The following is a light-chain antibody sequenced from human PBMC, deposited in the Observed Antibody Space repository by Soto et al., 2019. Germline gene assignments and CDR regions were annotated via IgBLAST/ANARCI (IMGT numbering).Light chain of an antibody. CDR1: QSVDSH. CDR3: QQGYN. CDR2: DAS. J-gene: IGKJ3*01. Sequence: EIVLTQSPVTLSLSPGERATLSCRASQSVDSHLAWYQQKPGQAPRLLIYDASNRATGIPARFSGSGSGTDFILTISSLEPEDFAVYYCQQGYNFGPGTKLDIK. V-gene: IGKV3-11*01.